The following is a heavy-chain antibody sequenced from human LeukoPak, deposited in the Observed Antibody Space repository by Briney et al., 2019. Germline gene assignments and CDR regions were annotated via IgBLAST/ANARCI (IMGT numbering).Heavy chain of an antibody. V-gene: IGHV3-23*01. D-gene: IGHD6-19*01. J-gene: IGHJ4*02. CDR1: GFTFSSYA. CDR2: ISGSGGST. CDR3: AKESREVAVAGRAGFDY. Sequence: GGSLRLSCAASGFTFSSYAMSWVRQAPGKGLEWVSAISGSGGSTYYADSVKGRFTISRDNSKNTLYLQMNSLRAEDTAVYYCAKESREVAVAGRAGFDYWGQGTLVTVSS.